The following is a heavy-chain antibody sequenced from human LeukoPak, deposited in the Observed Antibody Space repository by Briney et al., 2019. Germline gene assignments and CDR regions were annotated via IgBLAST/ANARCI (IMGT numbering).Heavy chain of an antibody. D-gene: IGHD1-26*01. CDR3: ARGISGSYSWGDY. CDR2: ISSSSSYI. V-gene: IGHV3-21*01. J-gene: IGHJ4*02. CDR1: GFTFSTYT. Sequence: SGGSLRLSCAASGFTFSTYTMNWVRQAPGKGLEWVSSISSSSSYIYYADSVKGRFTISRDNAKNSLYLQMNSLRAEDTAVYYCARGISGSYSWGDYWGQGTLVTVSS.